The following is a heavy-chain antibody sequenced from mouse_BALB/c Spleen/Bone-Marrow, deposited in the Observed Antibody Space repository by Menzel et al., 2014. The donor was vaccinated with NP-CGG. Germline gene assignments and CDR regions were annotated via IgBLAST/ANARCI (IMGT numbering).Heavy chain of an antibody. Sequence: EVQLQQSGPELVKPGASVKMSCKASGYTFTSYVMHWVKQKPEQGLEWIGYINPYNDGTKYNEKFKGKATLTSDKSSSTAYMELSSLTSEDSAVYYCARRRVYGNYIYFDYWGQGTTLTVSS. V-gene: IGHV1-14*01. CDR3: ARRRVYGNYIYFDY. D-gene: IGHD2-1*01. CDR1: GYTFTSYV. J-gene: IGHJ2*01. CDR2: INPYNDGT.